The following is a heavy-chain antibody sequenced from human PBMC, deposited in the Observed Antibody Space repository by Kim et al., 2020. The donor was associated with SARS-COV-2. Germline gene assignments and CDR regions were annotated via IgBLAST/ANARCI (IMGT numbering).Heavy chain of an antibody. Sequence: ASVKVSCKASGYTFTSYGISWVRQAPGQGLEWMGWISAYNGNTNYAQKLQGRVTMTTDTSTSTAYMELRSLRSDDTAVYYCAGRLYCSSTSCPPEEYAFDIWGQGTMVTVSS. D-gene: IGHD2-2*01. CDR2: ISAYNGNT. J-gene: IGHJ3*02. CDR3: AGRLYCSSTSCPPEEYAFDI. CDR1: GYTFTSYG. V-gene: IGHV1-18*01.